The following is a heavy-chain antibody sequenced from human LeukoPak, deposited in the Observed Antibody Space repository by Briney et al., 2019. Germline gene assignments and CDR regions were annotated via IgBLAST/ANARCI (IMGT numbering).Heavy chain of an antibody. CDR2: ISYDGSNK. Sequence: GGSLRLSCAASGFTFSSYGMHWVRQAPGKGLEWVAVISYDGSNKYYADSVKGRFTISRDNSKNTLYLQMNSLRAEDTAVYYCAKDDSSGYYGHWSQGTLVTVSS. V-gene: IGHV3-30*18. CDR1: GFTFSSYG. D-gene: IGHD3-22*01. J-gene: IGHJ4*02. CDR3: AKDDSSGYYGH.